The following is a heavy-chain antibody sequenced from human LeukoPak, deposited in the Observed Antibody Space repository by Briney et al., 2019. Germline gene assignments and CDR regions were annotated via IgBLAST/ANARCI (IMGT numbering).Heavy chain of an antibody. Sequence: PSETLSLTCAVYGGSFSGYYWSWIRQPPGKGLEWIGEINHSGSTNYNPSLKSRVTISVDTSKNQFSLELSSVTAADTAVYYCARSRDPRKSYYYYGMDVWGQGTTVTVS. CDR1: GGSFSGYY. CDR3: ARSRDPRKSYYYYGMDV. D-gene: IGHD3-10*01. CDR2: INHSGST. J-gene: IGHJ6*02. V-gene: IGHV4-34*01.